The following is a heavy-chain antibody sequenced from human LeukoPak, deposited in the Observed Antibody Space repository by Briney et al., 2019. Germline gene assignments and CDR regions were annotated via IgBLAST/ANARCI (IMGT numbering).Heavy chain of an antibody. J-gene: IGHJ3*02. Sequence: PGGSLRLSCAASGFTFSSYGMHWVRQAPGKGLEWVAFIRYDGSNKYYADSVKGRFTISRDNSKNTLYLQMNSLRAEDTAVYYCARALSLFGAFDIWGQGTMVTVSS. CDR2: IRYDGSNK. CDR1: GFTFSSYG. D-gene: IGHD3-3*02. V-gene: IGHV3-30*02. CDR3: ARALSLFGAFDI.